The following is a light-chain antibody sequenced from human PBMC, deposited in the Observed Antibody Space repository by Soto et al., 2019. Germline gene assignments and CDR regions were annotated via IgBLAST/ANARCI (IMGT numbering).Light chain of an antibody. V-gene: IGKV1-5*03. CDR3: QQYNSYSRT. CDR1: QSISSW. Sequence: DIQMPQSPSTLSASVGHTVTITCRASQSISSWLAWYQQKPGKAPKLLIYKASSLESGVPSRFSGSGSGTEFTLTISSLQPDDFATYYCQQYNSYSRTFGQGTKVDIK. J-gene: IGKJ1*01. CDR2: KAS.